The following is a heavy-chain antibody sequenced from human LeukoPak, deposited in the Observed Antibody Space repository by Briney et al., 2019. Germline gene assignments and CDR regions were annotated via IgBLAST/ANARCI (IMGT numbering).Heavy chain of an antibody. CDR1: GGSISSYY. J-gene: IGHJ4*02. CDR3: ARIAYGDVDY. CDR2: IYYSGST. V-gene: IGHV4-59*12. Sequence: PSETLSLTCTVSGGSISSYYWSWIRQPPGKGLEWIGYIYYSGSTNYNPSFKSRVTISVDKSKNQFSLKLSSVTAADTAVYYCARIAYGDVDYWGQGTLVTVSS. D-gene: IGHD4-17*01.